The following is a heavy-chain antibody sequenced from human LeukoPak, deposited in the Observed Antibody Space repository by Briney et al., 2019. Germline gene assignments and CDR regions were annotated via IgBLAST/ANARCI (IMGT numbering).Heavy chain of an antibody. J-gene: IGHJ4*02. D-gene: IGHD3-16*01. CDR1: GFTFSSYS. Sequence: GGSLRLSCAASGFTFSSYSMNWVRQAPGKGRECLSYISSTSSAVYYADSLKGRFTISRDNAKNSLYLQMDSLRAEDTAVYYCARVIGSYGDSAYWGQGTLVTVSS. CDR2: ISSTSSAV. V-gene: IGHV3-48*04. CDR3: ARVIGSYGDSAY.